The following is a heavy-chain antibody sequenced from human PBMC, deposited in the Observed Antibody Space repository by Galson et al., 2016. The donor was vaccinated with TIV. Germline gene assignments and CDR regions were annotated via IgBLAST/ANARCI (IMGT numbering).Heavy chain of an antibody. Sequence: LSLTCSVFGGSISNGDYYWTWIRQPPGRGLEWIGYVYYSGATNYNPSLKRRVTLSVDRSTNQFSLRLNSVTAADTAVYSCARCRGDYYYGIDVWGQGTTVTVSS. CDR1: GGSISNGDYY. V-gene: IGHV4-30-4*08. J-gene: IGHJ6*02. CDR2: VYYSGAT. D-gene: IGHD3-10*01. CDR3: ARCRGDYYYGIDV.